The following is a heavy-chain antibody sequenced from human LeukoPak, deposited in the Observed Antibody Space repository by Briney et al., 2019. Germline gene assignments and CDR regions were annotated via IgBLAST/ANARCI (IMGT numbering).Heavy chain of an antibody. CDR3: ARAPSIITMVREYGFDY. CDR1: GGSISSGGYY. J-gene: IGHJ4*02. D-gene: IGHD3-10*01. Sequence: SETLSLTCTVSGGSISSGGYYWSWIRQPPGKGLEWIGYIYHSGSTYYDPSLRSRVTISVDRSKNQFSLKLSSVTAADTTVYYCARAPSIITMVREYGFDYWGQGTLVTVSS. CDR2: IYHSGST. V-gene: IGHV4-30-2*01.